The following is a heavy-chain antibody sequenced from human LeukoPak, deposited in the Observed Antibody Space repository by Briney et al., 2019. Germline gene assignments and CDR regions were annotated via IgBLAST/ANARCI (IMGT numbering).Heavy chain of an antibody. CDR2: IYYSGST. CDR3: ARHADYGGYLDY. CDR1: GGSITSYH. J-gene: IGHJ4*02. V-gene: IGHV4-59*08. D-gene: IGHD4-23*01. Sequence: SETLSLTCTVSGGSITSYHWSWIRQPPGKGLEWIGYIYYSGSTNYNPSLKSRVTVSVDTSKSQFSLRLTSVTAADTAVYYCARHADYGGYLDYWGQGTLVTVSS.